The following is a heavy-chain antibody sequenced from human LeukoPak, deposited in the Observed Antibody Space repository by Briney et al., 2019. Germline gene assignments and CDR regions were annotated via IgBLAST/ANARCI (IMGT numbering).Heavy chain of an antibody. V-gene: IGHV4-59*01. Sequence: SETLSLTCTVSGDYISSYYWSWIRQPPGKGLEWIGYIYYSGRTNYNPSLESRVTISVDTSKKQFSLKLSSVTAADTAVYYCARGGYGSTMDVWGHGTTVTVSS. CDR3: ARGGYGSTMDV. J-gene: IGHJ6*02. D-gene: IGHD6-13*01. CDR1: GDYISSYY. CDR2: IYYSGRT.